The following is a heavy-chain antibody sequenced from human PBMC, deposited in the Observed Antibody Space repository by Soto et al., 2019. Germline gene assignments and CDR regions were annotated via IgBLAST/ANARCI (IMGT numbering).Heavy chain of an antibody. CDR1: GETFSRSA. CDR3: ARDGPGGYFNH. Sequence: ASVKFSCKTSGETFSRSAIHWVRQVPGQRPEWMGWIHAGNGNTKYSQKFQDRLTVTRDTSASTAYMELSSLRSEDTGIYSCARDGPGGYFNHWGQGTRVTVPS. V-gene: IGHV1-3*01. D-gene: IGHD6-13*01. J-gene: IGHJ4*02. CDR2: IHAGNGNT.